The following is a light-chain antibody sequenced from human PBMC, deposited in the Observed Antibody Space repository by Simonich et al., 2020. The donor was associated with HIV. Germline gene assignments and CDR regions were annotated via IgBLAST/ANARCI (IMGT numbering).Light chain of an antibody. J-gene: IGLJ3*02. V-gene: IGLV2-14*01. CDR3: SSYTSSNTWV. CDR1: SSDIGDYDY. Sequence: QSALTQPAAVSGSPGQSITISCTGTSSDIGDYDYVSWYQQHPGKAPKLMIYDVSKRPSGLSNRFSGAKSGNTASLTISGLQAEDEADYYCSSYTSSNTWVFGGGTKLTVL. CDR2: DVS.